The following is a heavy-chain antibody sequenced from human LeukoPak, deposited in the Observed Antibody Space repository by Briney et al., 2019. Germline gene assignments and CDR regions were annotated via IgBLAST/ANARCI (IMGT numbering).Heavy chain of an antibody. CDR2: IYPGDSDT. Sequence: GESLKISCKGSGYSFTSYWIGWVRQMPGKGLEWMGIIYPGDSDTRYSPSFQGQVTISADKSISTAYLQWSSLKASDTAMYYCARQGITIFGVVTEFDPWGQGTLDTVSS. J-gene: IGHJ5*02. CDR3: ARQGITIFGVVTEFDP. CDR1: GYSFTSYW. D-gene: IGHD3-3*01. V-gene: IGHV5-51*01.